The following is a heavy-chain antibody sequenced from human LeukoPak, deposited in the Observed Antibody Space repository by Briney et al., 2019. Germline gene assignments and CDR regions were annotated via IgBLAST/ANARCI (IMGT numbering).Heavy chain of an antibody. CDR1: GFTFSSYA. Sequence: PGRSLRLSCAASGFTFSSYAMHWVRQAPGKGLEWVAVISYDGSNKYYADSVKGRFTISRDNSKNTLYLQMNSLRAEDTAVYYCAREGYSSGWYSSYYYYYYMDVWGKGTTVTVSS. CDR3: AREGYSSGWYSSYYYYYYMDV. V-gene: IGHV3-30*01. D-gene: IGHD6-19*01. CDR2: ISYDGSNK. J-gene: IGHJ6*03.